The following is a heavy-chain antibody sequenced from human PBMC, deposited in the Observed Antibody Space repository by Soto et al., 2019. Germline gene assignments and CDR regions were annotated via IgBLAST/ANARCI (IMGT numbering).Heavy chain of an antibody. Sequence: QLQLXESGPGLLKSSETLSLTCTVSNGSISRRSYYWAWIRQPPGRGLEWIGSIFYSGGXXXNPXXXXXXXXXXXXXXXXXXXXXXSVTAADXAVYXCASXVVSSRHFDYWGQGAXXTXS. D-gene: IGHD3-9*01. J-gene: IGHJ4*02. CDR3: ASXVVSSRHFDY. CDR2: IFYSGGX. V-gene: IGHV4-39*01. CDR1: NGSISRRSYY.